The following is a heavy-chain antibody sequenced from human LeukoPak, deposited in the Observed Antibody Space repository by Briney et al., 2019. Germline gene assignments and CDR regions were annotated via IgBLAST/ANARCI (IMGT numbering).Heavy chain of an antibody. CDR3: ARDRGLYYYDSSGYYPGAFDI. J-gene: IGHJ3*02. V-gene: IGHV4-59*01. D-gene: IGHD3-22*01. CDR1: GGSMNSYY. CDR2: IYYLGST. Sequence: SETLSLTCTVSGGSMNSYYWSWVRQPPGKGLEWIAYIYYLGSTNYNPSLKSRVTISVDTSKNQFSLKLSSVTAADTAVYYCARDRGLYYYDSSGYYPGAFDIWSQGTMVTVSS.